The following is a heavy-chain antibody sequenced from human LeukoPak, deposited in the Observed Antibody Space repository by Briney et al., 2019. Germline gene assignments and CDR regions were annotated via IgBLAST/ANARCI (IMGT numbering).Heavy chain of an antibody. CDR3: ARDVRRGLRFNNFYPYFGMDV. J-gene: IGHJ6*04. Sequence: SGAVSLTFRFSGGSIKFFWSWVLQSPGKGLGGVGCIYDNVSTSYNSPLKRRVALSLDKSKKQVSLMLNSVTASDTAVYYCARDVRRGLRFNNFYPYFGMDVWGKGTTVIVSA. V-gene: IGHV4-59*01. D-gene: IGHD3-3*01. CDR2: IYDNVST. CDR1: GGSIKFF.